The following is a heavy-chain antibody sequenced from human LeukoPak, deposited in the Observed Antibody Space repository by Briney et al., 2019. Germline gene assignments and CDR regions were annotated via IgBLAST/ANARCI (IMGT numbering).Heavy chain of an antibody. CDR3: ARGSRSSMVRGVLSYGMDV. V-gene: IGHV4-34*01. Sequence: SETLSLTCAVYGGSFSGYYWSWIRQPPGKGLEWIEEINHSGSTNYNPSLKSRVTISVDTSKNQFSLKLSSVTAADTAVYYCARGSRSSMVRGVLSYGMDVWGQGTTVTVSS. D-gene: IGHD3-10*01. J-gene: IGHJ6*02. CDR2: INHSGST. CDR1: GGSFSGYY.